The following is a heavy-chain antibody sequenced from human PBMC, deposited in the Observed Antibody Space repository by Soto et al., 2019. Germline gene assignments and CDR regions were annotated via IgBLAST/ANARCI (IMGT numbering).Heavy chain of an antibody. CDR1: GGFISNYY. Sequence: PSETLSLTCTVSGGFISNYYWSWVRQSPGKGLEWIGYIYYSGTTNYNLSLKSRVTILLDMSKNQFSLRLRSVTAADTAVYYCARLENPLARYGGDFDYWGQGTQVTVSS. J-gene: IGHJ4*02. V-gene: IGHV4-59*01. D-gene: IGHD5-18*01. CDR3: ARLENPLARYGGDFDY. CDR2: IYYSGTT.